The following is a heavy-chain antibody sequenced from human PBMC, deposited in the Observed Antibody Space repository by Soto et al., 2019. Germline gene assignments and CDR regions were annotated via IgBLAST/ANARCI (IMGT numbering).Heavy chain of an antibody. CDR2: ISGSGGST. J-gene: IGHJ4*02. CDR1: GFTFSNYA. V-gene: IGHV3-23*01. Sequence: RRLSCAASGFTFSNYAVTWVRQAPGKGLEWVSTISGSGGSTYYADSVKGRFTISRDNSKNTLYLQMNSLRAEDTAVYYCAKDQGSSWYEIDYWGQGTLVTVSS. CDR3: AKDQGSSWYEIDY. D-gene: IGHD6-13*01.